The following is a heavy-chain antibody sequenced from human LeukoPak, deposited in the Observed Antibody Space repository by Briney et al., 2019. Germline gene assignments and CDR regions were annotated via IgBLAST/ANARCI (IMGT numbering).Heavy chain of an antibody. CDR2: SYTSGST. Sequence: SETLSLTCTVSGGSISSYYWSWIRQPAGNGLEWIGRSYTSGSTNYNPSLKRRVTMSLDTSKTQFSLQVTSVTAADTALSYCARDLSPLSGRYYYYHMAVWGKGATVTVSS. CDR3: ARDLSPLSGRYYYYHMAV. J-gene: IGHJ6*03. CDR1: GGSISSYY. V-gene: IGHV4-4*07.